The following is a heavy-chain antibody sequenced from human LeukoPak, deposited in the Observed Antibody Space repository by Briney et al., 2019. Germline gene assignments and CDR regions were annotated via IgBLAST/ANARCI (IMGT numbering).Heavy chain of an antibody. CDR2: IWYDGTNK. CDR1: GFSFTSYG. Sequence: GGSLRLSCAASGFSFTSYGMHWVRQAPGKGLEWVAVIWYDGTNKYYADSVKGRFTISRDTSNNMLYLQMNSLRAEDTAVYHCARVSESGNSDYWGQGTLVTVSS. D-gene: IGHD4-23*01. J-gene: IGHJ4*02. CDR3: ARVSESGNSDY. V-gene: IGHV3-33*01.